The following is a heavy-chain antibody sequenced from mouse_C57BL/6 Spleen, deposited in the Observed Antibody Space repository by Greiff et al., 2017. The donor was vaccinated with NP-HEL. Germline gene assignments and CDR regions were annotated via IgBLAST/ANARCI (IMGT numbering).Heavy chain of an antibody. V-gene: IGHV5-6*01. D-gene: IGHD1-1*01. Sequence: EVMLVESGGDLVKPGGSLKLSCAASGFTFSSYGMSWVRQTPDKRLEWVATISSGGSYTYYPDSVKGRFTISRDNAKNTLYLQMSSLKSEDTAMYYCARQTYYGSSYYAMDDWGQGTSVTVSS. CDR1: GFTFSSYG. J-gene: IGHJ4*01. CDR3: ARQTYYGSSYYAMDD. CDR2: ISSGGSYT.